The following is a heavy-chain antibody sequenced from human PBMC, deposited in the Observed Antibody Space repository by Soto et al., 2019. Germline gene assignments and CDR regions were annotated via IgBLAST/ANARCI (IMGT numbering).Heavy chain of an antibody. V-gene: IGHV1-69*01. D-gene: IGHD6-19*01. CDR1: GGTPSNSA. CDR2: IIPVFGIV. CDR3: ASGCIVVVGSRAYYGMDV. J-gene: IGHJ6*02. Sequence: QVQLVQSGAEVKKPGSSVRVSCKASGGTPSNSAFSWVRQAPGQGLEWMGGIIPVFGIVKYAQNLEGRVTITADESTNTAYMEMSSLRYEDRAVYYWASGCIVVVGSRAYYGMDVWGQGTTVTVSS.